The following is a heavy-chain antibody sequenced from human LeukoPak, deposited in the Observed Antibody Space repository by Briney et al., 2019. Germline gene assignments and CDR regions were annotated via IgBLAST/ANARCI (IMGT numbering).Heavy chain of an antibody. CDR1: GYTLTELS. J-gene: IGHJ3*02. Sequence: ASVKVSCKVSGYTLTELSMHWVRQAPGKGLEWMGGFDPEDGETIYAQKFQGRVTITTDESTSTAYMELSSLRSEDTAVYYCAREVLRTVTTPGGAFDIWGQGTMVTVSS. CDR3: AREVLRTVTTPGGAFDI. CDR2: FDPEDGET. V-gene: IGHV1-24*01. D-gene: IGHD4-11*01.